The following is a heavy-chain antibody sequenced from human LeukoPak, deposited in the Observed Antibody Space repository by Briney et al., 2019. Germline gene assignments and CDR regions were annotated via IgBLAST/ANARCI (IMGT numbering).Heavy chain of an antibody. CDR2: IIPIFGTA. Sequence: ASVKVSCKASGGTFSSYAISWVRQAPGQGLEWMGGIIPIFGTANYAQKFQGRVTITADESTSTAYMELSSLRSEDTAVYYCARDDYDGFDPWGQGTLVTASS. J-gene: IGHJ5*02. D-gene: IGHD4-17*01. V-gene: IGHV1-69*01. CDR3: ARDDYDGFDP. CDR1: GGTFSSYA.